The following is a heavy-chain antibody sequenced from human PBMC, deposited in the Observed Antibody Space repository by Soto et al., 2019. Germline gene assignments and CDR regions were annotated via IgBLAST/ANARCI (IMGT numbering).Heavy chain of an antibody. V-gene: IGHV5-51*01. D-gene: IGHD3-10*01. J-gene: IGHJ6*02. CDR3: SRVRMTAMARGIYGMDV. CDR2: IYPGDSDT. Sequence: GESLKISCKGSGYSFTSYWIGWVRPMPGKGRECMGIIYPGDSDTIYIPSFQGQVTISAEKSTSTANLWGSSLKPSDTAMYYFSRVRMTAMARGIYGMDVWCQWSTVTVSS. CDR1: GYSFTSYW.